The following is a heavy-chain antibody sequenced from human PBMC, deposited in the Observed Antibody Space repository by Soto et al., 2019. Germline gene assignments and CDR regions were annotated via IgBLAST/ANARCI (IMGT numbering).Heavy chain of an antibody. J-gene: IGHJ4*02. Sequence: QVQLVQSGAEVKKPGAPVKVSCKASGYTFTSYYMHWVRQAPGQGLEWMGIINPSGGSISYAQKFQGRVTMTRDTSTSTVYMELSSLRSEDTAVYYCARVVYSGYDTFDYWGQGTLVTVSS. CDR1: GYTFTSYY. V-gene: IGHV1-46*03. CDR2: INPSGGSI. D-gene: IGHD5-12*01. CDR3: ARVVYSGYDTFDY.